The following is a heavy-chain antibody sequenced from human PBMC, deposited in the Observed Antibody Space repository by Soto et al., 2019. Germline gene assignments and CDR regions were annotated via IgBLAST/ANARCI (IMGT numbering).Heavy chain of an antibody. J-gene: IGHJ4*02. Sequence: GGSLRLSCAASGFTFSSYAMSWVRQAPGKGLEWVSAISGSGGSTYYADSVKGRFTISRDNSKNTLYLQMNSLRAEDTAVYYCAKDTRFESAVIAAAGTPFDYWGQGTLVTVSS. D-gene: IGHD6-13*01. CDR1: GFTFSSYA. V-gene: IGHV3-23*01. CDR3: AKDTRFESAVIAAAGTPFDY. CDR2: ISGSGGST.